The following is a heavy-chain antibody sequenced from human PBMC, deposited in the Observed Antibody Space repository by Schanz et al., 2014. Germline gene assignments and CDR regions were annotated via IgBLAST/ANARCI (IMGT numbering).Heavy chain of an antibody. CDR3: ARLATSKSRLGDAVDI. CDR1: GFSFSGFG. V-gene: IGHV3-30*03. Sequence: QVQLVESGGGVVQPGRSLRLSCAGSGFSFSGFGMHWVRQAPGKGLNWVAVISSDGTNKYYADSVQGRFTLSKDFSKDTLYLQLTSLRPEDTAVYYCARLATSKSRLGDAVDIWGQGTMVTVSS. J-gene: IGHJ3*02. D-gene: IGHD6-6*01. CDR2: ISSDGTNK.